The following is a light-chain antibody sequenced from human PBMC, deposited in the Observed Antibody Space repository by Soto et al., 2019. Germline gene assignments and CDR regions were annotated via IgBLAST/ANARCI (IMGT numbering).Light chain of an antibody. V-gene: IGKV1-5*03. CDR3: LQYNTYPLS. J-gene: IGKJ4*01. CDR2: KTS. CDR1: QSNSTW. Sequence: DIQMTQSPSTLSASVGDRVTITCRASQSNSTWLAWYQQKPGKAPKLLIYKTSNLEGGVPSRFSGSGSGTEFTITINSLQPDDFATYYCLQYNTYPLSFGGGTTVEIK.